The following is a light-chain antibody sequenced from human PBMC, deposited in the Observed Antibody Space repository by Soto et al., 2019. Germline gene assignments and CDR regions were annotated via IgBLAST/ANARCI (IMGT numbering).Light chain of an antibody. Sequence: DIQMTQSPSTLSASVGDRVTITCRASQSISSWLAWYQQKPGKAPKLLIYKASSLESGVPSRFSGSGSGTEFTLTISSLEPEDFAVYYCQQRSTWPPFSFGPGTKVDIK. J-gene: IGKJ3*01. CDR2: KAS. CDR3: QQRSTWPPFS. V-gene: IGKV1-5*03. CDR1: QSISSW.